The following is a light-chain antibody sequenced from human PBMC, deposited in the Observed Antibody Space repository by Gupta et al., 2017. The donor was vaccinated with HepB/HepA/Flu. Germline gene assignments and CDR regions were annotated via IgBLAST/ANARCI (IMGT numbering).Light chain of an antibody. CDR1: QTMNNF. CDR2: AAS. V-gene: IGKV1-39*01. J-gene: IGKJ4*01. CDR3: QQSYSTPLT. Sequence: IQLTQSPSSLSASVGDSVTITCRASQTMNNFLHWYQQKPGEAPKLLIYAASSLQSGVPSRFRGSGSGTDFPLTINRLQPEDFATYYCQQSYSTPLTFGGGTKVEIK.